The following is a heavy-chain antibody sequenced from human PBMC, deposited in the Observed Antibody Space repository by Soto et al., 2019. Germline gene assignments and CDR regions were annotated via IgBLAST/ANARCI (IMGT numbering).Heavy chain of an antibody. Sequence: GGSLRLSCAASGFTFSSYAMHWVRQAPGKGLEWVAVISYDGSNKYYADSVKGRFTISRDNSKNTLYLQMNSLRAEDTAVYYCARVRVRRGCSSTSSYSPHGMGVWGQGTTVTVSS. CDR2: ISYDGSNK. CDR1: GFTFSSYA. V-gene: IGHV3-30-3*01. D-gene: IGHD2-2*02. CDR3: ARVRVRRGCSSTSSYSPHGMGV. J-gene: IGHJ6*02.